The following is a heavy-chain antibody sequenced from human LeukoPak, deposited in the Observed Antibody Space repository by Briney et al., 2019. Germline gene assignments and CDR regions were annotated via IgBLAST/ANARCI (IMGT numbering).Heavy chain of an antibody. CDR2: IYYSGST. J-gene: IGHJ4*02. Sequence: SQTLSLTCTVSGGSISSGGYYWSWIRQHPGKGLEWIGYIYYSGSTNYNPSLKSRVTISVDTSKNQFSLKLSSVTAADTAVYYCARAADSSDWYLGYWGQGMLVTVSS. D-gene: IGHD3-22*01. CDR1: GGSISSGGYY. CDR3: ARAADSSDWYLGY. V-gene: IGHV4-61*08.